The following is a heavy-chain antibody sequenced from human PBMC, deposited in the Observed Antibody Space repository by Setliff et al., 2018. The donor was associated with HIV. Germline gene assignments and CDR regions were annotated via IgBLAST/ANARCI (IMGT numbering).Heavy chain of an antibody. CDR1: GESFSGYY. D-gene: IGHD2-8*01. J-gene: IGHJ4*01. Sequence: SETLSLTCAVYGESFSGYYWSWIRQPAGKGPEWIGEINHSGRAKYNPSLKSRLTISVDTSMNQFSLRLSSGTAADTAVYYCARGAPYCNHGICHLFDYWGHGNLVTVSS. V-gene: IGHV4-34*01. CDR2: INHSGRA. CDR3: ARGAPYCNHGICHLFDY.